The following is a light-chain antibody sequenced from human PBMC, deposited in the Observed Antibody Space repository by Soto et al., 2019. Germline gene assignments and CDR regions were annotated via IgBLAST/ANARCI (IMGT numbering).Light chain of an antibody. CDR3: SSYTNINTRACV. V-gene: IGLV2-14*01. Sequence: QSVLTQPASVSGSPGQSITISCTGTSGDIGSYNRVSWYQQHPGKAHKLIIYEVTDRPAGVSNRFSCSESGNTASLTISGLQAEDEAEYYCSSYTNINTRACVFGTGTKVTVL. J-gene: IGLJ1*01. CDR2: EVT. CDR1: SGDIGSYNR.